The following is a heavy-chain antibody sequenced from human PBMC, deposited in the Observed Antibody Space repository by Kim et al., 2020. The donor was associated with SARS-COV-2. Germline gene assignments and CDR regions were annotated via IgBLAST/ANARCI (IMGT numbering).Heavy chain of an antibody. Sequence: GSLRLSCAASGASEFTFTSYDMTWVRQAPGEGPEWFSGFDAPSGNIYYADSVKGQFTIPRDISRTTLYLQMNSLRTEDTATYYCAEDPGGSTDAWGQGTLVTVSS. V-gene: IGHV3-23*01. J-gene: IGHJ5*02. CDR1: GASEFTFTSYD. D-gene: IGHD2-15*01. CDR2: FDAPSGNI. CDR3: AEDPGGSTDA.